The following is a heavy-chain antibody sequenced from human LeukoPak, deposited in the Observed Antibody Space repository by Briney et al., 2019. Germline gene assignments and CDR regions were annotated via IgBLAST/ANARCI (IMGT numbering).Heavy chain of an antibody. Sequence: ASVKVSCKASGYTFTGDYMHWGRQAPGQGLEWMGWINPNSGGTNYAQKFQGRVTMTRDTSISTAYMELSRLRSDDTAVYYCARGLVLRFLEWSSDHDAFDIWGQGTMVTVSS. CDR2: INPNSGGT. J-gene: IGHJ3*02. D-gene: IGHD3-3*01. V-gene: IGHV1-2*02. CDR3: ARGLVLRFLEWSSDHDAFDI. CDR1: GYTFTGDY.